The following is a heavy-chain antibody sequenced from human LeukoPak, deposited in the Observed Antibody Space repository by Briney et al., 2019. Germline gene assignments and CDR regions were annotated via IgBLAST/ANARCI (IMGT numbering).Heavy chain of an antibody. D-gene: IGHD3-3*01. CDR1: GGTFSSYA. J-gene: IGHJ4*02. CDR2: IIPIFGTA. CDR3: AKTYDFWSFFGY. Sequence: SVKVSCKASGGTFSSYAISWVRQAPGQGLEWMGGIIPIFGTANYARKFQGRVTITADESTSTAYMELSSLRSEDTAVYYCAKTYDFWSFFGYWGQGTLVTVSS. V-gene: IGHV1-69*13.